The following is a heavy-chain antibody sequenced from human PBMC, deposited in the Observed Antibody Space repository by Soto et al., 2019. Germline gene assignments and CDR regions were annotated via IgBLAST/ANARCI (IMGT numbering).Heavy chain of an antibody. CDR3: ARVNSYDSSGYYYGKRVDY. CDR1: GRTFSSYA. D-gene: IGHD3-22*01. V-gene: IGHV1-18*01. J-gene: IGHJ4*02. Sequence: ASVKVSCKAPGRTFSSYAISWVRQAPGQGLEWMGWISAYNGNTNYAQKLQGRVTMATDTSTSTAYMELRSLRSDETAVYYCARVNSYDSSGYYYGKRVDYWGQGTLVTVSS. CDR2: ISAYNGNT.